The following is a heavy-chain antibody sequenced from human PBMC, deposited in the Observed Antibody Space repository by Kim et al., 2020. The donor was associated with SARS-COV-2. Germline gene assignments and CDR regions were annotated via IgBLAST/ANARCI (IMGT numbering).Heavy chain of an antibody. CDR1: GYSFTNYW. CDR2: ISPGDSDT. D-gene: IGHD3-22*01. CDR3: ARSRDSNGFLFNY. V-gene: IGHV5-51*01. Sequence: GESLKISCKGSGYSFTNYWIGWVRQMPGKGLEWMGIISPGDSDTRYSPSFQGQVTISGDKSISTAYLQWSSLKAADTAIYYCARSRDSNGFLFNYWGQGTLVTVSS. J-gene: IGHJ4*02.